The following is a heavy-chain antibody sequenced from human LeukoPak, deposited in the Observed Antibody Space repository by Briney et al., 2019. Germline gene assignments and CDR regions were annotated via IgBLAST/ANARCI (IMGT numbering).Heavy chain of an antibody. D-gene: IGHD3-22*01. CDR2: ISSSSSYT. Sequence: GGSLRLSCAASGFTFSDYYMSWIRQAPGKGLEWVSYISSSSSYTNYADSVKGRFTISRDNAKNSLYLQMNSLRAEDTAVYYCARIYDSSGLGVYFDYWGQGTLVTVS. V-gene: IGHV3-11*03. CDR1: GFTFSDYY. J-gene: IGHJ4*02. CDR3: ARIYDSSGLGVYFDY.